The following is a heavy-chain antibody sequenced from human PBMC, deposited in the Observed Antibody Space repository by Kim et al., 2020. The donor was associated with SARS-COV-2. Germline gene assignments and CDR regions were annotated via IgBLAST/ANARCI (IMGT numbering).Heavy chain of an antibody. Sequence: SETLSLTCTVSGDSISRGSYYWGWIRQPPEEGLEWIGSIYYSGNTYYNPSLKSPVTMSVDTSKNQFSLKLSSVTAADTAMFYCARSTYSSAGYYSRAYYGPFDYGGQGILVTVSS. CDR2: IYYSGNT. J-gene: IGHJ4*02. CDR1: GDSISRGSYY. D-gene: IGHD3-10*01. CDR3: ARSTYSSAGYYSRAYYGPFDY. V-gene: IGHV4-39*01.